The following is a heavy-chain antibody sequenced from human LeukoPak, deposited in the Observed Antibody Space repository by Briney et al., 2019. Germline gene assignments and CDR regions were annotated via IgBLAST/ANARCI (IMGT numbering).Heavy chain of an antibody. CDR3: ARTIAQYSNSWLYFYYGLDV. D-gene: IGHD6-13*01. V-gene: IGHV3-23*01. CDR1: GFTFGSYA. Sequence: GGSLRLSCTASGFTFGSYAMSWVRQAPGEGLEWVSSISGGSEDTYYADSVKGRFTISRDNSKSTLNLQLNSLRAEDTAVYYCARTIAQYSNSWLYFYYGLDVWGQGTTVTVSS. J-gene: IGHJ6*02. CDR2: ISGGSEDT.